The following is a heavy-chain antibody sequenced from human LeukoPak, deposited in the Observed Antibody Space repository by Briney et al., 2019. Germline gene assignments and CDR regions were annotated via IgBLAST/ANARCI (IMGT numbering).Heavy chain of an antibody. CDR1: GGTFSSYA. CDR3: ASGGYCSGGSCYVGSSPAVELFDY. CDR2: IIPIFGTA. J-gene: IGHJ4*02. V-gene: IGHV1-69*05. D-gene: IGHD2-15*01. Sequence: SVKVSCKASGGTFSSYAISWVRQAPGQGLEWMGGIIPIFGTANYAQKFQGRVTITTDESTSTAYMELSSLRSEDTAVYYCASGGYCSGGSCYVGSSPAVELFDYWGQGTLVTVSS.